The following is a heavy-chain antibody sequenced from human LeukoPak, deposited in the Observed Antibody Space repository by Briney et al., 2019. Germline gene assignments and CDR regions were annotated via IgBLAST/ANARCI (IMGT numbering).Heavy chain of an antibody. D-gene: IGHD3-9*01. Sequence: SETLSLTCTVSGGSISSGGYYWSWIRQHPGKGLEWIGYIYYSGSTYYNPSLKSRVTISVDTSKNQFSLKLSSVTAADTAVYYCARGSLSYDILTGYYNGNAFDIWGQGTMVTVSS. J-gene: IGHJ3*02. CDR1: GGSISSGGYY. V-gene: IGHV4-31*03. CDR2: IYYSGST. CDR3: ARGSLSYDILTGYYNGNAFDI.